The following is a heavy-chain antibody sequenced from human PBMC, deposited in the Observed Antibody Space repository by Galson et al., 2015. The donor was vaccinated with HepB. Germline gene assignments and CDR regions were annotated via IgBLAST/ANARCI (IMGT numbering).Heavy chain of an antibody. CDR1: GGTFSSYA. Sequence: SVKVSCKASGGTFSSYAISWVRQAPGQGLEWMGGIIPIFGTANYAQKFQGRVTITADESTSTAYMELSSLRSEDTAVYYCARVDCSSTSCYRGGAFDIWGQGTMVTVSS. CDR2: IIPIFGTA. J-gene: IGHJ3*02. CDR3: ARVDCSSTSCYRGGAFDI. D-gene: IGHD2-2*02. V-gene: IGHV1-69*13.